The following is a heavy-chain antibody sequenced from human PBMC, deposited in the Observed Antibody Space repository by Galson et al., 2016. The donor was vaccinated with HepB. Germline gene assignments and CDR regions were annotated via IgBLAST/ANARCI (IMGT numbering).Heavy chain of an antibody. J-gene: IGHJ4*02. CDR1: GGSINSNNNY. V-gene: IGHV4-39*01. CDR3: AQQPHA. CDR2: IYYSGST. Sequence: SETLSLTCTVSGGSINSNNNYWGWIRQPPGKGLEWIGSIYYSGSTYYNPSLKTRVAISADTSNNQFSLKLSSVTAADTAGYYCAQQPHAWGQGTLVTVSS.